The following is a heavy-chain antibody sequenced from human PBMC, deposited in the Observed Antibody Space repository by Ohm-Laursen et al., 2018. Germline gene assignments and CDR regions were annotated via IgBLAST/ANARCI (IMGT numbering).Heavy chain of an antibody. V-gene: IGHV1-18*01. CDR2: ISAYSGNT. CDR1: GYTFTNYG. D-gene: IGHD4-23*01. CDR3: ARDQRSHHGNYYGMDV. J-gene: IGHJ6*02. Sequence: ASVKVSCKASGYTFTNYGINWVRQAPGQGLEWMAWISAYSGNTYYAQGFQGRVTMTTDTSTNRAYMELRSLRSDDTAVYYCARDQRSHHGNYYGMDVWGQGTTVTVSS.